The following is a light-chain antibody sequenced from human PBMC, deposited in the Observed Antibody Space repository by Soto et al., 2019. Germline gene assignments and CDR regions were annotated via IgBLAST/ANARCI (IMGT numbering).Light chain of an antibody. V-gene: IGKV3-20*01. CDR3: QQYGSSPWT. Sequence: ETVLTQSPGTLSLSPGERATLSCRASQSVSSSYLAWYQQKPGQAPRLLIYGASSRATGIPDTFSGGGSGTDFTLTISRLEPEVIAVYYCQQYGSSPWTFGQGTKVEIK. CDR1: QSVSSSY. J-gene: IGKJ1*01. CDR2: GAS.